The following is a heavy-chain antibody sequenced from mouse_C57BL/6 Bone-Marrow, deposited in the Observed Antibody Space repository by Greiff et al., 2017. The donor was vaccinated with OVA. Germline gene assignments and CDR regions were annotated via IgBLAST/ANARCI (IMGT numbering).Heavy chain of an antibody. V-gene: IGHV2-6*03. CDR2: IWSDGST. CDR1: GFSLTSYG. Sequence: QVQLKESGPGLVAPSQSLSITCTVSGFSLTSYGVHWVRQPPGKGLEWLVVIWSDGSTTYNSALKSRLSISKDNSKSQVFLKMNSLQTDDTAMYYCARRKANYYGSSYEAMDYWGQGTSVTVSS. CDR3: ARRKANYYGSSYEAMDY. J-gene: IGHJ4*01. D-gene: IGHD1-1*01.